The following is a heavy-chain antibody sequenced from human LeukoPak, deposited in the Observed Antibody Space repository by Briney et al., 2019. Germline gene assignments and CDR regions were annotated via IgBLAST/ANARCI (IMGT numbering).Heavy chain of an antibody. CDR3: ARERGGQAGSYFPS. V-gene: IGHV1-8*01. CDR1: GYNFINYD. CDR2: MRPSSGKT. D-gene: IGHD1-26*01. Sequence: GASVKVSCKTSGYNFINYDISWVRQAPGQGLEWMVWMRPSSGKTGYAQKFQGRVTMTRNISISTAYMELSSLRFEDTAVYYCARERGGQAGSYFPSWGQGTLVTVSS. J-gene: IGHJ4*02.